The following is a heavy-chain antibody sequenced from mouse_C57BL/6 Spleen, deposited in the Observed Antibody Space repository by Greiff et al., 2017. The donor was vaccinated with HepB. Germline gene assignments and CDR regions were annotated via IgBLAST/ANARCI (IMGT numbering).Heavy chain of an antibody. CDR1: GFTFSDYG. CDR2: ISSGSRTI. J-gene: IGHJ3*01. CDR3: ARGVEGLPSWFAD. D-gene: IGHD2-10*01. Sequence: EVKLVESGGGLVKPGGSLKLSCAASGFTFSDYGMHWVRQAPEKGLEWVAYISSGSRTIYYADTVKGRFTISRDNAKNTLFLQMTSLRSEDTAMYCCARGVEGLPSWFADWGQGTLVTVS. V-gene: IGHV5-17*01.